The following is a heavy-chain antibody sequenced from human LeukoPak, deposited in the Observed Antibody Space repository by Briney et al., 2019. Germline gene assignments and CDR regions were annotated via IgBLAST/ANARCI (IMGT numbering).Heavy chain of an antibody. Sequence: GGSLRLSCAASGFTFSSYSMNWVRQAPGKGLEWVSYISSSSSTIYYADSVKGRFTISRDNSKNTVYLQMGSLRAEDMAVYYCARWYNSLDVWGQGTTVTVSS. D-gene: IGHD1-1*01. V-gene: IGHV3-48*01. CDR3: ARWYNSLDV. CDR2: ISSSSSTI. J-gene: IGHJ6*02. CDR1: GFTFSSYS.